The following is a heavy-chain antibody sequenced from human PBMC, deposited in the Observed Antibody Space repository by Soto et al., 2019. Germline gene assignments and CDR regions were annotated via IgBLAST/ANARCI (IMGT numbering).Heavy chain of an antibody. J-gene: IGHJ4*02. V-gene: IGHV3-30-3*01. CDR2: ISYDGSNK. CDR1: GFTFSSYA. CDR3: ARSTHLYLMSQWFRY. Sequence: LRLSCAASGFTFSSYAMHWVRQAPGKGLEWVAVISYDGSNKYYADSVKGRFTISRDNFKNTLYLQMNSLRAEDTAVYYCARSTHLYLMSQWFRYWGQGTLVTVSS. D-gene: IGHD3-22*01.